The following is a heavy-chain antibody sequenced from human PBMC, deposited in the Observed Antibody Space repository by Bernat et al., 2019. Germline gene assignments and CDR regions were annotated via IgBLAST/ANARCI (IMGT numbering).Heavy chain of an antibody. Sequence: QVQLVQSGAEVKKPGSSVKVSCKASGGTCSSYTISWVRQAPGQGLEWMGRIIPILGIANYAQKFQGRVTITADKSTSTAYLELSSLRSEDTAVYYCARVVDGNRPRWFDPWGQGTLVTVSS. CDR2: IIPILGIA. D-gene: IGHD2-15*01. J-gene: IGHJ5*02. CDR1: GGTCSSYT. CDR3: ARVVDGNRPRWFDP. V-gene: IGHV1-69*02.